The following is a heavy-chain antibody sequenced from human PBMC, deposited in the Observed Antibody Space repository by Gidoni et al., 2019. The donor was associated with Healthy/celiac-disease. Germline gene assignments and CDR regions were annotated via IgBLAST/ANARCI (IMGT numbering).Heavy chain of an antibody. CDR3: ARDGCSSTSCYRRVATAERYGMDV. CDR2: IIPIFGTA. J-gene: IGHJ6*02. CDR1: GGTFSSYA. V-gene: IGHV1-69*06. D-gene: IGHD2-2*02. Sequence: QVQLVQSGAEVKKPGSSVKVSCKASGGTFSSYAISWVRPAPGQGLEWMGGIIPIFGTANYAQKFQGRVTITADKSTSTAYMELSSLRSEDTAVYYCARDGCSSTSCYRRVATAERYGMDVWGQGTTVTVSS.